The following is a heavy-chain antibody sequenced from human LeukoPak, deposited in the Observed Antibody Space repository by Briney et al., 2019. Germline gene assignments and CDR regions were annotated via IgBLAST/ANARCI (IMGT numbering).Heavy chain of an antibody. CDR2: IYYSGST. D-gene: IGHD6-13*01. CDR3: ARGVGSSWGPDVFHI. J-gene: IGHJ3*02. V-gene: IGHV4-59*11. CDR1: AGSFSKPE. Sequence: AHTLPLTCTVAAGSFSKPEWRWMRQAEGEGLEWSGDIYYSGSTKYNPSLKSRVTISVDTSKNQFSLKLSSVTAADTDVYYCARGVGSSWGPDVFHIWGQGTMVTVSS.